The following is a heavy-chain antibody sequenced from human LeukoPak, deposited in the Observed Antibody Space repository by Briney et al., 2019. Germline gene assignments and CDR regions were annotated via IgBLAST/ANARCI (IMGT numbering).Heavy chain of an antibody. D-gene: IGHD2-8*01. CDR3: ARGRIVLMVYAIGFDY. CDR1: GGSFSGYY. Sequence: PSETLSLTCAVYGGSFSGYYWSWIRQPPAKGLEWIGEINHSGSTNYNPSLKSRVTISVDTSKNQFSLKLSSVTAADTAVYYCARGRIVLMVYAIGFDYWGQGTLVTVSS. V-gene: IGHV4-34*01. J-gene: IGHJ4*02. CDR2: INHSGST.